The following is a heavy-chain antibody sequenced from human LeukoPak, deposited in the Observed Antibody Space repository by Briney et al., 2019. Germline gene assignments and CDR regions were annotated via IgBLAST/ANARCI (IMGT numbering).Heavy chain of an antibody. CDR1: GFTFSIFA. D-gene: IGHD5-18*01. Sequence: GGSLRLSCAASGFTFSIFAMSWVRQAPGEGLEWVSTISGSGGSTHYADSVKGRFTISRDNSKNTLYLQMNSLRAEDTAVYYCVRGYSYGWFDPWGQGTLVTVSS. J-gene: IGHJ5*02. CDR2: ISGSGGST. V-gene: IGHV3-23*01. CDR3: VRGYSYGWFDP.